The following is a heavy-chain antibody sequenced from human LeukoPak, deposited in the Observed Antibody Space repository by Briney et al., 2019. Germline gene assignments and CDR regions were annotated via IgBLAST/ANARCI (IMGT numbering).Heavy chain of an antibody. J-gene: IGHJ4*02. CDR2: IIPIFGTA. CDR3: ARGERALASYYYDSSGYCLDY. D-gene: IGHD3-22*01. V-gene: IGHV1-69*05. CDR1: GGTFSSYA. Sequence: ASVKVSCKASGGTFSSYAISWVRQAPGQGLEWMGGIIPIFGTANYAQKFQGRVTITTDESTSTAYMELSSLRSEDTAVYYCARGERALASYYYDSSGYCLDYWGQGTLVTVSS.